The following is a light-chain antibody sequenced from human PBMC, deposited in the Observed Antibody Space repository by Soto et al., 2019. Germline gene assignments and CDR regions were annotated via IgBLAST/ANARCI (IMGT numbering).Light chain of an antibody. V-gene: IGKV1-39*01. J-gene: IGKJ1*01. CDR2: GAS. CDR1: QFINYY. CDR3: QQSYSSWT. Sequence: DVQLTQFPSSLSASVGDNVTITCQASQFINYYLSWYQQKPGKAPHLLIYGASNLQSGVPSRFSGRGSGTDVSLTISSLQPEDLGTYYCQQSYSSWTFGQGTKVEIK.